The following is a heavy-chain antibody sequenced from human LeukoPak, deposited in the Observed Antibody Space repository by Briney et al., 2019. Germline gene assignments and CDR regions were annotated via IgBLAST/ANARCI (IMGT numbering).Heavy chain of an antibody. CDR3: ARVASEGVDY. CDR2: IYNSGST. Sequence: KPSETLSLTCTVSGVSISTYYWSWIRQPPGKGLEWIGYIYNSGSTNYNPSLKSRVTISVDTSKNQFSLKLSSVTAADTAVYYCARVASEGVDYWGQGTLVTVSS. D-gene: IGHD3-3*01. J-gene: IGHJ4*02. CDR1: GVSISTYY. V-gene: IGHV4-59*01.